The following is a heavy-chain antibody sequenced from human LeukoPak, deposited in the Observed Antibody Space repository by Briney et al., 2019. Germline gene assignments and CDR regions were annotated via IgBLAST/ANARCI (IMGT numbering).Heavy chain of an antibody. Sequence: PSETLSLTCTVSGGSISSYCWSWIRQPPGKGLEWIGYIYYSGSTNYNPSLKSRVTISVDTSKNQFSLKLSSVTAADTAVYYCARVGQQLALLDYWGQGTLVTVSS. J-gene: IGHJ4*02. CDR3: ARVGQQLALLDY. V-gene: IGHV4-59*01. CDR2: IYYSGST. CDR1: GGSISSYC. D-gene: IGHD6-13*01.